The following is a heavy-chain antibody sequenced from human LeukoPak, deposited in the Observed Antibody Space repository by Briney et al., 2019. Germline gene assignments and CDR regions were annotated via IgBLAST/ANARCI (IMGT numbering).Heavy chain of an antibody. CDR3: AREVNEVSDSDAFDI. J-gene: IGHJ3*02. CDR1: GGSISTSNYF. D-gene: IGHD3-22*01. Sequence: SETLSLTCTVSGGSISTSNYFWSWIRQSPGKRLEWIGYIHYTGSAHYSSLKSRVSITVDTSKNQFSLHMTSVTDADTAVYYCAREVNEVSDSDAFDIWGQGTMVTVSS. CDR2: IHYTGSA. V-gene: IGHV4-30-4*01.